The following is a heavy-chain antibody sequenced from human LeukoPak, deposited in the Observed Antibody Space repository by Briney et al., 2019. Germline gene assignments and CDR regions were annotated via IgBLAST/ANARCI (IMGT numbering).Heavy chain of an antibody. D-gene: IGHD3-3*01. J-gene: IGHJ4*02. V-gene: IGHV3-30*18. CDR2: ISYDRSNK. CDR3: AKSYYDFWSGYYQTFDY. Sequence: GGSLRLSCAASGFTFSSYSMIWVRQAPGKGLEWVAVISYDRSNKYYADSVKGRFTISRDNSKNTLYLQMNSLRAGDTAVYYCAKSYYDFWSGYYQTFDYWGQGTLVTVSS. CDR1: GFTFSSYS.